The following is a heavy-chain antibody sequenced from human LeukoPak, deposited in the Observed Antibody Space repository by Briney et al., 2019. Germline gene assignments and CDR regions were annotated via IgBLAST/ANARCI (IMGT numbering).Heavy chain of an antibody. D-gene: IGHD3-10*01. V-gene: IGHV1-2*02. J-gene: IGHJ5*02. CDR1: GYTFTDYY. CDR3: AGGSDVSLWFGELFLDP. CDR2: IDPNSGGT. Sequence: ASVKVSCKASGYTFTDYYIHWVRQAPGQGLEWMGWIDPNSGGTKFSQEFQGRVTMTRDTSISTAYMELSRLTSDDTAVYYCAGGSDVSLWFGELFLDPWGQGTLVIVSS.